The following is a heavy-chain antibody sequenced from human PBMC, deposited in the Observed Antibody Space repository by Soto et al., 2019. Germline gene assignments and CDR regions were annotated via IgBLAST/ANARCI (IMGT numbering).Heavy chain of an antibody. V-gene: IGHV2-5*02. CDR1: GFSLSTSGVG. D-gene: IGHD3-10*01. Sequence: QITLKESGPTLVKPTQTLTLTCTFSGFSLSTSGVGVGWIRQPPGKALEWLAVIYWDDDKRSSSSLKSRLTITKDTSKNQVVLTMTNMEPVDTATYYCAHHPYYGLAPYSFDYWGQGILVTVSS. CDR2: IYWDDDK. J-gene: IGHJ4*02. CDR3: AHHPYYGLAPYSFDY.